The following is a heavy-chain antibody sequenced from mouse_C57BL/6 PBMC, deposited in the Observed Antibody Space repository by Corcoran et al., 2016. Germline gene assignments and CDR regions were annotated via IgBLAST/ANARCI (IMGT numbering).Heavy chain of an antibody. CDR2: INNYSGVP. D-gene: IGHD2-5*01. V-gene: IGHV9-3*01. J-gene: IGHJ1*03. CDR1: GYTFTTYG. Sequence: QIQLVQSGPELKKPGETVMISCKASGYTFTTYGVSWMKQAPGKGLKWMGWINNYSGVPTYADDFKGRFAFSLETSASTAYLQINNLENEDTATYFCVRDSNWYFDVWGTGTTVTVSS. CDR3: VRDSNWYFDV.